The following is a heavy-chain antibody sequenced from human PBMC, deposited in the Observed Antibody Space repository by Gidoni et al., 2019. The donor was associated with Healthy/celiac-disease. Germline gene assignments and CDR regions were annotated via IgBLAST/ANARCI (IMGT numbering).Heavy chain of an antibody. CDR1: GWSFSGYY. J-gene: IGHJ6*03. Sequence: QVQLQQWGAGLLKPSETLSLTCAVYGWSFSGYYWSWIRQPPGKGLEWIGEINHSGSTNYNPSLKSRVTISVDTSKNQFSLKLSSVTAADTAVYYCARGPGEYQLLLGLGYYMDVWGKGTTVTVSS. D-gene: IGHD2-2*01. CDR2: INHSGST. CDR3: ARGPGEYQLLLGLGYYMDV. V-gene: IGHV4-34*01.